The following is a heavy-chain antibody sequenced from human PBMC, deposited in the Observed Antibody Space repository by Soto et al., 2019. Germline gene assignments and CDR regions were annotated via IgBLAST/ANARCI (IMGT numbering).Heavy chain of an antibody. CDR2: IYYSGST. CDR3: ARGQQLDYYYYGMDV. D-gene: IGHD6-13*01. Sequence: SETLSLTCTVSGGSISSGDYYWSWIRQPPGKGLEWIGYIYYSGSTYYNPSLKSRVTISVDTSKNQFSLKLSSVTAADTAVYYCARGQQLDYYYYGMDVWCQGTTLTVFS. V-gene: IGHV4-30-4*01. J-gene: IGHJ6*02. CDR1: GGSISSGDYY.